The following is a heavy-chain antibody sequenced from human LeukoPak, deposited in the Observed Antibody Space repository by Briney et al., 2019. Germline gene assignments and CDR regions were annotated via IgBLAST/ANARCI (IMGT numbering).Heavy chain of an antibody. CDR3: ARVSSSFFPFDY. Sequence: ASVNVSCKASGYTFTGYYMHWVRQAPGQGLEWMGRINPNSGGTNYAQKFQGRVTMTRDTSISTAYMELSRLRSDDTAVYYCARVSSSFFPFDYWGQGTLVTVSS. J-gene: IGHJ4*02. D-gene: IGHD6-13*01. CDR1: GYTFTGYY. CDR2: INPNSGGT. V-gene: IGHV1-2*06.